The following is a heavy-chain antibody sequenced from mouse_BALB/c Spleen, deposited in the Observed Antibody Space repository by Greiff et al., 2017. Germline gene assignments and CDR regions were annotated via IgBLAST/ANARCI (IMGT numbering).Heavy chain of an antibody. CDR3: ARIYYGYDASY. V-gene: IGHV5-6*01. Sequence: EVQLQESGGDLVKPGGSLKLSCAASGFTFSSYGMSWVRQTPDKRLEWVATISSGGSYTYYPDSVKGRFTISRDNAKNTLYLQMSSLKSEDTAMYYCARIYYGYDASYWGQGTLVTVSA. CDR1: GFTFSSYG. CDR2: ISSGGSYT. D-gene: IGHD2-2*01. J-gene: IGHJ3*01.